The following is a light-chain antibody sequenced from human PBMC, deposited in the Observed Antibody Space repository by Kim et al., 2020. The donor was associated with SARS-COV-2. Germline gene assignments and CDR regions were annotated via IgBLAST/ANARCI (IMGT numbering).Light chain of an antibody. CDR3: QQYGIAPPHT. Sequence: SAAGRASVSSTTRASECIRWLAWYQQKPGQAPSHLINYVSTRANSSPDRFSGSGSGTEFTLPISRLEPADFAVYYCQQYGIAPPHTFGQGTKLEI. CDR2: YVS. CDR1: ASECIRW. V-gene: IGKV3-20*01. J-gene: IGKJ2*01.